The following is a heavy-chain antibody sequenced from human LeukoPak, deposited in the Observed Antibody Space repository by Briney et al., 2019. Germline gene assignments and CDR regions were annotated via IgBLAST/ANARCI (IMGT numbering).Heavy chain of an antibody. V-gene: IGHV4-59*01. J-gene: IGHJ5*02. D-gene: IGHD6-19*01. CDR1: GGSISSYY. CDR2: IYYSGST. Sequence: SETPSLTCTVSGGSISSYYWSWIRQPPGKGLEWIGYIYYSGSTNYNPSLKSRVTISVDTSKNQFSLKLSSVTAADTAVYYCARESSAGNSGWFDPWGQGTLVTVSS. CDR3: ARESSAGNSGWFDP.